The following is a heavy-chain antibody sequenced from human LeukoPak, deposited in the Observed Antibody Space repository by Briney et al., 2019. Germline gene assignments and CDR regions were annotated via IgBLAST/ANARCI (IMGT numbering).Heavy chain of an antibody. D-gene: IGHD2-15*01. CDR3: ARRYCSGGSCYSGLDY. CDR2: IYPGDPDT. J-gene: IGHJ4*02. V-gene: IGHV5-51*01. CDR1: GYSFTSYW. Sequence: GESLKISCKGSGYSFTSYWIGWVRQMPGKGLEWMGIIYPGDPDTRYSPSFQGQVTISADKSISTAYLQWSSLKASDTAIYYCARRYCSGGSCYSGLDYWGQGTLVTVSS.